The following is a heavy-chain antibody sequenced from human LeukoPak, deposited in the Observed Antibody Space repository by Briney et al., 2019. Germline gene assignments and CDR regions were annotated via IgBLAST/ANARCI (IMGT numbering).Heavy chain of an antibody. D-gene: IGHD3-10*01. CDR1: GGSISSSSYY. V-gene: IGHV4-39*07. J-gene: IGHJ4*02. CDR3: ARVVWSGELHFDY. CDR2: IYYSGST. Sequence: SETLSLTCTVSGGSISSSSYYWGWIRQPPGKGLEWIGSIYYSGSTYYNPSLKSRVTISVDTSKNQFSLKLSSVTAADTAVYYCARVVWSGELHFDYWGQGTLVTVSS.